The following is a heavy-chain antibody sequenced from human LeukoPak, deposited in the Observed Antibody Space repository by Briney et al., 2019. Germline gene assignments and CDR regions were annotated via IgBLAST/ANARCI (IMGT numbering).Heavy chain of an antibody. V-gene: IGHV4-34*01. CDR3: ARGHPTLGSTAFHY. Sequence: SETLSLTCAVYGGSFSGYYWSWIRQPPGKGLEWIGEINHSGSTNYNPSLKSRVTISVDTSKNQFSLKLSSVTAADTAVYYCARGHPTLGSTAFHYWGQGTLVTVSS. CDR1: GGSFSGYY. D-gene: IGHD1-7*01. J-gene: IGHJ4*02. CDR2: INHSGST.